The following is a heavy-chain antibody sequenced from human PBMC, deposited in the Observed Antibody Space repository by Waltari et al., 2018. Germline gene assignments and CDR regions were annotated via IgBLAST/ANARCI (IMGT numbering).Heavy chain of an antibody. CDR2: IYSGGST. CDR1: GFTVSNNY. V-gene: IGHV3-53*01. D-gene: IGHD7-27*01. CDR3: ARNLGQVVDY. Sequence: EVQLVESGGGLVQPGGSLRLSCAASGFTVSNNYLSWVRQAPGKGLDWVSVIYSGGSTYYADSLKGRISTSRDSSKNTVYLQMNNLRAEDTAVYYCARNLGQVVDYWGQGTLVTVSS. J-gene: IGHJ4*02.